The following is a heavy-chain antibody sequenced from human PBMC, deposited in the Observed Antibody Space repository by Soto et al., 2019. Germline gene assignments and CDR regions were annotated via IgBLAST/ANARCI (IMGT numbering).Heavy chain of an antibody. V-gene: IGHV4-61*01. CDR1: GDSVNSGSNY. Sequence: QVQLQESGPGLVKPSETLSLTCAVSGDSVNSGSNYWTWIRQAPGKGLEWIGYIYSSGGTNYNPSLKSRVTIAIDTSKNQFSLRLSSVTAADTAVYYCVRLTVALDHWGQGTLVTVSS. CDR2: IYSSGGT. CDR3: VRLTVALDH. D-gene: IGHD4-17*01. J-gene: IGHJ4*02.